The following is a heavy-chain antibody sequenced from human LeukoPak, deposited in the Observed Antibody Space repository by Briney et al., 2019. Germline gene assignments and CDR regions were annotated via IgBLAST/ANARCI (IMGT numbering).Heavy chain of an antibody. Sequence: GESLQISCKGSGYSFTSYWIGWVRQMPGKGLEWMGIIYPGDSDTRYSPSFQGQVTISADKSISTAYLQWSSLKASDTAMYYCARPGAYCGGDCYFDYWGQGTLVTVSS. V-gene: IGHV5-51*01. D-gene: IGHD2-21*02. CDR3: ARPGAYCGGDCYFDY. J-gene: IGHJ4*02. CDR1: GYSFTSYW. CDR2: IYPGDSDT.